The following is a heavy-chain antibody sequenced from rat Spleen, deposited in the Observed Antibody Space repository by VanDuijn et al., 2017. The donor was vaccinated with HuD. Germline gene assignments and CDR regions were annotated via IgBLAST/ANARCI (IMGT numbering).Heavy chain of an antibody. Sequence: EVQLVESGGGLVQPGRSLKLSCAASGFTFTNYGMHWIRQAPTNGLEWVASISPSGSITHYRDSVRGRFTIFRDVAKSTLYLQMDSLRSEDTATYYCARGDNNYGWFAYWGQGTLVTVSS. CDR3: ARGDNNYGWFAY. CDR1: GFTFTNYG. J-gene: IGHJ3*01. D-gene: IGHD1-10*01. CDR2: ISPSGSIT. V-gene: IGHV5-19*01.